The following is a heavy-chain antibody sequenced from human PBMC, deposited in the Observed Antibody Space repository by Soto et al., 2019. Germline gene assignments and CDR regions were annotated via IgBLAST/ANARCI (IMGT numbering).Heavy chain of an antibody. CDR1: GGTFSSYT. CDR3: ARLRDSDGMDV. V-gene: IGHV1-69*02. Sequence: QVQLVQSGAEVKKPGSSVKVSCKASGGTFSSYTISWVRQAPGQGLEWMGRIIPILGIANYAQKFQGRLTXTXDKSTSTAYMELISLRSEDTAVYYCARLRDSDGMDVWGQGTTVTVSS. CDR2: IIPILGIA. D-gene: IGHD1-26*01. J-gene: IGHJ6*02.